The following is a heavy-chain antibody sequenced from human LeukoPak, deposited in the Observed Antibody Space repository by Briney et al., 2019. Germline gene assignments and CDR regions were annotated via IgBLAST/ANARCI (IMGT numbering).Heavy chain of an antibody. V-gene: IGHV3-23*01. CDR3: AKDDAWGRYQD. CDR2: IRGNGVTT. D-gene: IGHD3-16*01. Sequence: GGSLRLSCAASGFTVSSNYMSWVRQAPGKGLEWVSGIRGNGVTTYYADSVKGRFTISRDNSKNTLYLQMSSLGAEDTAVYFCAKDDAWGRYQDWGQGTLVTVSS. CDR1: GFTVSSNY. J-gene: IGHJ1*01.